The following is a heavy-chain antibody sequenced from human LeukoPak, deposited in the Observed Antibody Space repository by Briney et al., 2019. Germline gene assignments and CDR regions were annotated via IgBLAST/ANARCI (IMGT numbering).Heavy chain of an antibody. D-gene: IGHD6-13*01. CDR2: VYYTGST. CDR1: GGSISSYY. Sequence: PSETLSLTCAVYGGSISSYYWSWVRQPPGKGLEGIGFVYYTGSTNYSPSLKSRVTISVDTSKNQFSLKLRSVTAADTAVYYCARISSSNWYNERGAFDVWGKGTMVTVSS. J-gene: IGHJ3*01. CDR3: ARISSSNWYNERGAFDV. V-gene: IGHV4-59*01.